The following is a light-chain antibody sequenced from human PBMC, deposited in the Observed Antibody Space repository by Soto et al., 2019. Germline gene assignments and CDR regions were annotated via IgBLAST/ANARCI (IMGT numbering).Light chain of an antibody. Sequence: QSVLTQPPSVSAAPGQKVTISCSGSSSNIGNNYVSWYQQLPGTAPKLLIYENNKRPSGIPDRFSGSKSGTSATLGITGLQTGDDADYYCGTWDSSLTVFYVFGTGTKLTVL. J-gene: IGLJ1*01. CDR3: GTWDSSLTVFYV. V-gene: IGLV1-51*02. CDR1: SSNIGNNY. CDR2: ENN.